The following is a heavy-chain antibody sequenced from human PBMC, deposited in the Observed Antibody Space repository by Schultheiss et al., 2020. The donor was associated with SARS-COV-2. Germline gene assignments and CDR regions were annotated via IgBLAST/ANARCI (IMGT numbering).Heavy chain of an antibody. CDR2: IYYSGST. CDR1: GGSISSYY. V-gene: IGHV4-59*08. CDR3: ARGSYGSAASYYYYYYMDV. D-gene: IGHD3-10*01. J-gene: IGHJ6*03. Sequence: SQTLSLTCTVSGGSISSYYWSWIRQPPGKGLEWIGYIYYSGSTNYNPSLKSRVTISVDTSKNQFSLKLSSVTAADTAVYYCARGSYGSAASYYYYYYMDVWGKGTTVTVSS.